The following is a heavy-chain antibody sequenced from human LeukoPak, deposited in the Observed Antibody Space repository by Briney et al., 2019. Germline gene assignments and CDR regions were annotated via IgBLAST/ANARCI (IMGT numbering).Heavy chain of an antibody. J-gene: IGHJ4*02. CDR1: GYTFTGHY. Sequence: GASVKVSCKASGYTFTGHYLHWVRQAPGQGLEWMGWIYGHDGGTNFAQKLQDRVTMTRDTSITTAYMELTSLTPDDTAVYYCVRDFDWGPDYWGQGTLVTVSS. CDR3: VRDFDWGPDY. CDR2: IYGHDGGT. D-gene: IGHD3-9*01. V-gene: IGHV1-2*02.